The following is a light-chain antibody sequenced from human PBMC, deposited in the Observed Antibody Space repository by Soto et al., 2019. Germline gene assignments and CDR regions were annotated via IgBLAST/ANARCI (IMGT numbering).Light chain of an antibody. Sequence: DIQMTQSPSTLSASVGDRVTITCRASQSISSWLAWYQQKPGKAPKLLIYDASGLESGVPSRFSGSGSGTEFTLTISSLQPDDFATYYCQQYNSYPQTFGQGTKVEIK. V-gene: IGKV1-5*01. J-gene: IGKJ1*01. CDR1: QSISSW. CDR3: QQYNSYPQT. CDR2: DAS.